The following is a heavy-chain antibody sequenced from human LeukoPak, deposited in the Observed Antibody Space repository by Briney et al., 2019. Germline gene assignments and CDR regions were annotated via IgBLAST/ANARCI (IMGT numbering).Heavy chain of an antibody. CDR3: AREGGDYGSFDY. D-gene: IGHD3-10*01. Sequence: GGSLRLSCAASGFTFSSYGMHWVRQAPGKGLEWVAVIWYDGSNKYYAESVKGRFTISRDNSKNTLYLQMNSLRAEDTAVYYCAREGGDYGSFDYWGQGTLVTVSS. J-gene: IGHJ4*02. CDR1: GFTFSSYG. V-gene: IGHV3-33*01. CDR2: IWYDGSNK.